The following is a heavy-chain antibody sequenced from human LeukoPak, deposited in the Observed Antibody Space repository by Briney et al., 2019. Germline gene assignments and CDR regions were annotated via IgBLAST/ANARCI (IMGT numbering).Heavy chain of an antibody. V-gene: IGHV4-31*03. CDR3: ARMKLLRNWFDP. CDR1: GGSISSGGYY. J-gene: IGHJ5*02. Sequence: SETLSLTCTVSGGSISSGGYYWSWIRQHPGKGLEWIGCIYYSGSTYYNPSLKSRVTISVDTSKNQFSLKLSSVTAADTAVHYCARMKLLRNWFDPWGQGTLVTVSS. CDR2: IYYSGST. D-gene: IGHD1-7*01.